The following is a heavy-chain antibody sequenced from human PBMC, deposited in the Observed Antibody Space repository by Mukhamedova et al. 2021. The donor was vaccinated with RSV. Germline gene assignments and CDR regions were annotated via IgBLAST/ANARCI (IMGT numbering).Heavy chain of an antibody. V-gene: IGHV4-39*01. Sequence: YYNPSLKSRVTISVDTSNNQFSLRLSSVTAADTAVYYCARRTGWLQLLPNSVFDYWGQGTLVTVSS. D-gene: IGHD5-24*01. J-gene: IGHJ4*02. CDR3: ARRTGWLQLLPNSVFDY.